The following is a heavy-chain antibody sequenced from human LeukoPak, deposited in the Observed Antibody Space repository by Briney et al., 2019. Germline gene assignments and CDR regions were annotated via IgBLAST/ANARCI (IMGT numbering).Heavy chain of an antibody. Sequence: GGALRLSCVASGFTFRSYSMNWVRQAPGRGLEWVSSIISSSSYIYYADSVKGRVTISRDNAKNSLYLQMNSLRAEDTAVYYCASPRLGRRYFDYWGQGTLVTVSS. CDR2: IISSSSYI. J-gene: IGHJ4*02. D-gene: IGHD1-26*01. CDR3: ASPRLGRRYFDY. V-gene: IGHV3-21*01. CDR1: GFTFRSYS.